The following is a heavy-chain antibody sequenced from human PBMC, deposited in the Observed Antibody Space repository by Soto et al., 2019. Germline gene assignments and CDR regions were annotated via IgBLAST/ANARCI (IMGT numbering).Heavy chain of an antibody. CDR2: IIPIFGTA. Sequence: ASVKVSCKASGVTFSSYAISWVRQAPGQGLEWMGGIIPIFGTANYAQKFQGRVTITADESTSTAYMELSSLRSEDTAVYYCARDGRCSSTSCYKGQTYYYYGMDVWGQGTTVTVSS. J-gene: IGHJ6*02. V-gene: IGHV1-69*13. D-gene: IGHD2-2*02. CDR3: ARDGRCSSTSCYKGQTYYYYGMDV. CDR1: GVTFSSYA.